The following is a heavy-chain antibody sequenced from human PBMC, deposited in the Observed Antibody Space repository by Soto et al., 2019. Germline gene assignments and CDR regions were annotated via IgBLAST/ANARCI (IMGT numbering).Heavy chain of an antibody. CDR1: GFTFSGSA. Sequence: EVQLVESGGGLVQPGGSLKLSCAASGFTFSGSAMHWVRQASGKGLEWVGRIRSKANSYATAYAASVKGRFTISRDDSKNTAYLQMNSLKTEDTAVYYCSLYGQDDCYGSGASGDVWGQGTTVTVSS. J-gene: IGHJ6*02. D-gene: IGHD3-10*01. CDR3: SLYGQDDCYGSGASGDV. V-gene: IGHV3-73*02. CDR2: IRSKANSYAT.